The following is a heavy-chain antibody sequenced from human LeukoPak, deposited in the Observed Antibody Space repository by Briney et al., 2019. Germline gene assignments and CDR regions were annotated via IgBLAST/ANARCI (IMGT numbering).Heavy chain of an antibody. CDR1: GFTFDDYA. Sequence: PGGSLRLSCAASGFTFDDYAMHWVRQAPGKGLEWVSGISWNSGSIGYADSVKGRFTISRDNAKNSLYLQMNSLRAEDTALYYCAILYDSGGAFDIWGQGTMVTVSS. V-gene: IGHV3-9*01. D-gene: IGHD3-3*01. J-gene: IGHJ3*02. CDR3: AILYDSGGAFDI. CDR2: ISWNSGSI.